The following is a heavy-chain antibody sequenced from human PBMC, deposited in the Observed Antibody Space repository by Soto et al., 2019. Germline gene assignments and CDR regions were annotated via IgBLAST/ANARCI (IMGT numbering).Heavy chain of an antibody. J-gene: IGHJ4*02. D-gene: IGHD6-19*01. CDR2: IYYTENT. Sequence: LQTISLRYTVLGASGRDRGYYWGFILKTPGKGLQWIGSIYYTENTYYSPSLKSRVSIFIDSSRNRFSLYLNSLPAADTAVYYCARATVAVAAGFGVRGRGTLVTVSS. V-gene: IGHV4-39*01. CDR3: ARATVAVAAGFGV. CDR1: GASGRDRGYY.